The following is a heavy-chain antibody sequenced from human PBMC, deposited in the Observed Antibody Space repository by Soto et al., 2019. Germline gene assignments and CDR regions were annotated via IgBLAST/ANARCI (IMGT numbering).Heavy chain of an antibody. D-gene: IGHD2-15*01. V-gene: IGHV3-7*01. Sequence: PGGSLRLSCAASGFTFSSYWMSWVRQASGKGLEWVANIKQDGSEKYYVDSVKGRFTISRDNAKNSLYLQMNSLRAEDTAVYYCARQLRGIVVVVAAPFDYWGQGTLVTVSS. CDR3: ARQLRGIVVVVAAPFDY. J-gene: IGHJ4*02. CDR2: IKQDGSEK. CDR1: GFTFSSYW.